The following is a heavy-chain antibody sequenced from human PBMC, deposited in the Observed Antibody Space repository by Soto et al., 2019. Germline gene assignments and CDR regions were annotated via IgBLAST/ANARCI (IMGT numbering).Heavy chain of an antibody. CDR3: ARGGGVGVAGSAAFDM. V-gene: IGHV1-2*02. Sequence: QLHLVQSGAVVKKPGASVTVSCSASGYPVTAYYMHWVRQAPGRGLEWMGGINPATGAPKYTQTFRGRVTMARDPSTSTVFRELCGLTSEDTAVFYCARGGGVGVAGSAAFDMWGQGTLVTVSS. CDR2: INPATGAP. CDR1: GYPVTAYY. D-gene: IGHD3-3*01. J-gene: IGHJ3*02.